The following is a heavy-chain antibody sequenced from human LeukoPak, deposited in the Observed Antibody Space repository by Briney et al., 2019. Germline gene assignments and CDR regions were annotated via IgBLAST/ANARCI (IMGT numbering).Heavy chain of an antibody. D-gene: IGHD5-18*01. V-gene: IGHV3-20*04. Sequence: VGSLRLSCAASGFTFDDYGMSWVRQAPGKGLESVSGINWNGGSTGYADSVKGRFTISRDNAKNSLYLQMNSLRAEDTALYYCARDGDTARPYYYYGMDVWGQGTTVTVSS. CDR2: INWNGGST. CDR3: ARDGDTARPYYYYGMDV. CDR1: GFTFDDYG. J-gene: IGHJ6*02.